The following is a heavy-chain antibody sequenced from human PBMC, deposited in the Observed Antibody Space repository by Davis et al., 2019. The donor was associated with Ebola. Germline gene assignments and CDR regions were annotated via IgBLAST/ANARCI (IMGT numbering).Heavy chain of an antibody. Sequence: GESLKISCAASGFTFSSYAMSWVRQAPGKGLEWVSAISGSGGSTYYADSVKGRFTISRDNSKNMLYLQMNSLRAEDTAVYYCAKPNTGFGGLLWFGESSSYYFDYWGQGTLVTVSS. CDR3: AKPNTGFGGLLWFGESSSYYFDY. CDR2: ISGSGGST. V-gene: IGHV3-23*01. CDR1: GFTFSSYA. D-gene: IGHD3-10*01. J-gene: IGHJ4*02.